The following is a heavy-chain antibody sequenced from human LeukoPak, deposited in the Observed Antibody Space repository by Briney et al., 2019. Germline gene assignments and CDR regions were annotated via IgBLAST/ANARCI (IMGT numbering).Heavy chain of an antibody. CDR3: AGDSSPDYGWGSYPWYFDL. Sequence: GASVTVSLTASGGTFSIYAISWVRQAPGQGLEWMGRIITILGIANYSQKFQGRVTITADKSTTTAYVELSSLSSEDTAVYYCAGDSSPDYGWGSYPWYFDLWGRGTLVTVSS. D-gene: IGHD3-16*01. V-gene: IGHV1-69*04. CDR2: IITILGIA. CDR1: GGTFSIYA. J-gene: IGHJ2*01.